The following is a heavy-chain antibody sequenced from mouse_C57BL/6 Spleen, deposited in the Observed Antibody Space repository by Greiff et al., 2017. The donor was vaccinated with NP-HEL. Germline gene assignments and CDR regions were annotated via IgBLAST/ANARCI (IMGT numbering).Heavy chain of an antibody. V-gene: IGHV5-15*01. Sequence: EVQRVESGGGLLQPGGSLKLSCAASGFTFSDYGMAWVRQAPRKGPEWVAFISNLAYSIYYADTVTGRFTISRENAKNTLYLEMSSLRSEDTAMYYCARNYGSSYGYFDVWGTGTTVTVSS. CDR2: ISNLAYSI. D-gene: IGHD1-1*01. CDR3: ARNYGSSYGYFDV. J-gene: IGHJ1*03. CDR1: GFTFSDYG.